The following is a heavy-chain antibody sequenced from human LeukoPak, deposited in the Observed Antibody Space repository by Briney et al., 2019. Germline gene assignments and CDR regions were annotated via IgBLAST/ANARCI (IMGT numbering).Heavy chain of an antibody. Sequence: GASVKVSCKASGYTFTGYYVHWVRQAPGQGLEWMGWINPNSGGTNYAQKFQGRVTMTRDTSISTAYMELSRLRSDDTAVYYCASASSSWYFWWFDPWGQGTLVTVSS. CDR1: GYTFTGYY. CDR3: ASASSSWYFWWFDP. D-gene: IGHD6-13*01. V-gene: IGHV1-2*02. CDR2: INPNSGGT. J-gene: IGHJ5*02.